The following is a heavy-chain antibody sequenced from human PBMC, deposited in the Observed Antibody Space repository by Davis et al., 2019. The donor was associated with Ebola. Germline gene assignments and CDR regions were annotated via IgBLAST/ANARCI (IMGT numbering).Heavy chain of an antibody. Sequence: GGSLRLSCAASGFTFSGSAMHWVRQASGTGLAWVGRIRSKANSYATAYAASVKGRFTISRDDSKNTAYLQMNSLKTEDTAVYYCTTFYGDYDYWGQGTLVTVSS. J-gene: IGHJ4*02. CDR2: IRSKANSYAT. CDR3: TTFYGDYDY. V-gene: IGHV3-73*01. CDR1: GFTFSGSA. D-gene: IGHD4-17*01.